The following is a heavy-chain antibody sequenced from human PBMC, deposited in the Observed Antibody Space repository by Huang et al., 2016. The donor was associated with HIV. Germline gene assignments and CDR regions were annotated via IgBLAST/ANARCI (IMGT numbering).Heavy chain of an antibody. CDR1: GFTFSNYA. CDR2: KSYDGSNK. D-gene: IGHD6-19*01. Sequence: QVQLVESGGGVVQPGRSLRLSCAASGFTFSNYAMHWVRQAPGKGLEWVAVKSYDGSNKYYTDSVKGRFTISRDNSKNALYLQMNSLRAEDTAVYYCARRAVAGIYYYYMDVWGKGTTVTVSS. V-gene: IGHV3-30-3*01. CDR3: ARRAVAGIYYYYMDV. J-gene: IGHJ6*03.